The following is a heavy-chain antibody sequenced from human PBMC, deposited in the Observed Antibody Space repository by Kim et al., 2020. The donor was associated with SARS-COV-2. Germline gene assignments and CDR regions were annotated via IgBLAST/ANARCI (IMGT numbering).Heavy chain of an antibody. CDR2: ISWNSGSI. CDR3: AKASSGSYPSFDY. V-gene: IGHV3-9*01. Sequence: GGSLRLSCAASGFTFDDYAMHWVRQAPGKGLEWVSGISWNSGSIGYADSVKGRFTISRDNAKNSLYLQMNSLRAEDTALYYCAKASSGSYPSFDYWGQGTLVTVSS. CDR1: GFTFDDYA. D-gene: IGHD1-26*01. J-gene: IGHJ4*02.